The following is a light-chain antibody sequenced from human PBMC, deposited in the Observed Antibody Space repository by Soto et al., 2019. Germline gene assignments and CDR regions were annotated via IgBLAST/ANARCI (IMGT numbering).Light chain of an antibody. CDR3: MQGTHWPLT. CDR1: QSLVYSDGNTS. J-gene: IGKJ4*01. Sequence: DVVMTQSPLSLPVTLGQPASISCRSSQSLVYSDGNTSLNWFQQRPGQSPRRLSYRVSNRDSGVPDRFSGSGSGTDFTLKISRVEAEDVGVYYCMQGTHWPLTFGGGTKVEIK. V-gene: IGKV2-30*01. CDR2: RVS.